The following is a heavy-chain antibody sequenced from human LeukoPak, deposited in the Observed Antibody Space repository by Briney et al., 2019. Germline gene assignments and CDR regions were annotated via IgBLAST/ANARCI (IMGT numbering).Heavy chain of an antibody. J-gene: IGHJ4*02. V-gene: IGHV4-39*07. CDR1: RGSISSSSDC. CDR3: AREDYYDSSELYFDY. Sequence: PSETLSLTCTVSRGSISSSSDCWGWIRQPPGKGLEWIGCIYYSGSTYYNPSLKSRVTISVDTSKNQFSLKLSSVTAADTAVYYCAREDYYDSSELYFDYWGQGTLVTVSS. D-gene: IGHD3-22*01. CDR2: IYYSGST.